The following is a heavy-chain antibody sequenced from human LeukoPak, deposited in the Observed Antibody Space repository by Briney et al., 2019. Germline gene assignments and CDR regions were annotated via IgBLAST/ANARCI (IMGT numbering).Heavy chain of an antibody. CDR3: ARDQGQYQLLSGWFDP. J-gene: IGHJ5*02. V-gene: IGHV1-69*13. Sequence: SVKVSCKASGGTFSSYAISWVRQAPGQGLEWMGGIIPIFGTANYAQKFQGRVTITADESTSTAYMELSSLRSEDTAVYYCARDQGQYQLLSGWFDPWGQGTLVIVSS. CDR2: IIPIFGTA. D-gene: IGHD2-2*01. CDR1: GGTFSSYA.